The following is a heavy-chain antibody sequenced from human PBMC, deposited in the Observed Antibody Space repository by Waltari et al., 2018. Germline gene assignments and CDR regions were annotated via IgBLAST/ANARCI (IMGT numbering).Heavy chain of an antibody. Sequence: QVQLVQSGAEVKKPGSSVKVSCKASGGTFSSYAISWVRQAPGQGLEWMGWIIPSFGTANYAQKFQGRVTITTDESTSTAYMELSSLRSEDTAVYYCARPDSSSWDPYDYWGQGTLVTVSS. CDR2: IIPSFGTA. CDR3: ARPDSSSWDPYDY. D-gene: IGHD6-13*01. J-gene: IGHJ4*02. V-gene: IGHV1-69*05. CDR1: GGTFSSYA.